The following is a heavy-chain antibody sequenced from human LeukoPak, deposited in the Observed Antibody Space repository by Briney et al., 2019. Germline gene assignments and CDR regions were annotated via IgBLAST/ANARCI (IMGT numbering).Heavy chain of an antibody. V-gene: IGHV3-21*01. CDR1: GFTFSSYS. J-gene: IGHJ4*02. Sequence: PGGSLRLSCAASGFTFSSYSMNWVRQAPGKGLDWVSSVSSSTSYIYYADSVKGRFTISRDNAKNSLYLQMNSLRAEDTAVYYCASSKGGYSYGSQDYWGQGTLVTVSS. D-gene: IGHD5-18*01. CDR3: ASSKGGYSYGSQDY. CDR2: VSSSTSYI.